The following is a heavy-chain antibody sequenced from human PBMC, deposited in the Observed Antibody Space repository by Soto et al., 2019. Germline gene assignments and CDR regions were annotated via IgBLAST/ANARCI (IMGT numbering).Heavy chain of an antibody. V-gene: IGHV3-15*07. J-gene: IGHJ4*02. D-gene: IGHD2-15*01. CDR2: IKSKAHVGTT. CDR1: DFILSDAG. Sequence: EVQLEESGGGLIKPGESLTLSCAASDFILSDAGMKWVRQAPGKGLEWVGRIKSKAHVGTTDYAAPLKGRFTSLRVDSKNTMYLQRTSLQTEDTAMYYCASYREGSGLRRDDHWGQGALVTVSS. CDR3: ASYREGSGLRRDDH.